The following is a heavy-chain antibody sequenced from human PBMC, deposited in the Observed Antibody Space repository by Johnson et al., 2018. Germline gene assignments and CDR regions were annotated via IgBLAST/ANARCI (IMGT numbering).Heavy chain of an antibody. D-gene: IGHD6-19*01. V-gene: IGHV5-51*01. CDR1: GYSFTNFW. Sequence: VQLVQSGAEVKKPGESLKISCKGSGYSFTNFWIGWVRQMPGKGLEWMGLIHPRDSDTRYSPSFQGQVTISDDRSISTAYLQWSSLKASDSAMYYCARRSLESSGWFYLYYWGQGSLVTVSS. CDR2: IHPRDSDT. CDR3: ARRSLESSGWFYLYY. J-gene: IGHJ4*02.